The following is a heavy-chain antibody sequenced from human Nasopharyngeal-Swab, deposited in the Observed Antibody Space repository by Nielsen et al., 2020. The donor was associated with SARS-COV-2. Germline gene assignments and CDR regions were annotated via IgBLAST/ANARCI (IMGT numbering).Heavy chain of an antibody. J-gene: IGHJ6*03. Sequence: WIRQSPSRGLEWLGRTYYRSKWYTDYAISVKSRITLNRDTSKNQFSLKLSSVTAADTAVYYCARGQAYYYGSGSRYYYYYYMDVWGKGTTVTVSS. CDR2: TYYRSKWYT. D-gene: IGHD3-10*01. V-gene: IGHV6-1*01. CDR3: ARGQAYYYGSGSRYYYYYYMDV.